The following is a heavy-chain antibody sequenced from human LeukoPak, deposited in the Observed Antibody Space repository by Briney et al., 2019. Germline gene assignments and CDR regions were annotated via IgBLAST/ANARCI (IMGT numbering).Heavy chain of an antibody. CDR3: ARAGVVVAAY. J-gene: IGHJ4*02. V-gene: IGHV1-2*02. Sequence: ASVKVSCKTSGYSFTAFYIHWVRQAPGQGLEWMGWIHPRRGDTNYAQKFQGRVTMTRDTSISTAYMELSRLRSDDTAVYYCARAGVVVAAYWGQGTLVTVSS. CDR1: GYSFTAFY. CDR2: IHPRRGDT. D-gene: IGHD2-15*01.